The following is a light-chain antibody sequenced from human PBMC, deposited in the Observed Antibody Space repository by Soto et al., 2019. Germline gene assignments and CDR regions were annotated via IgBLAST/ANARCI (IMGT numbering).Light chain of an antibody. Sequence: QSALTQPASVSESPGQSIAISCTGTSSDIGAYNYVSWYQQHPGKAPKLMIYEVSNRPSGVSDRFSGSKSGNTASLTISGLQAEDEADYYCSSFATTSTLLFGGGTKVTVL. J-gene: IGLJ3*02. CDR2: EVS. V-gene: IGLV2-14*01. CDR3: SSFATTSTLL. CDR1: SSDIGAYNY.